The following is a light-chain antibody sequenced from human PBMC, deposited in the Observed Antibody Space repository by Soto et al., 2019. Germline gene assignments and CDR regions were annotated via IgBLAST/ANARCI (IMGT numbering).Light chain of an antibody. CDR1: RSNIGSNT. V-gene: IGLV1-44*01. Sequence: QSVLTQPPSASGTRGQRVTISCSGSRSNIGSNTVNWYQQLPGTSPKLLIYSNNQRPSGVPDRFSGSKSGTSASLAISGLQSEAEADYYCAAWDDSLPGYVFVPGSTVTV. J-gene: IGLJ1*01. CDR3: AAWDDSLPGYV. CDR2: SNN.